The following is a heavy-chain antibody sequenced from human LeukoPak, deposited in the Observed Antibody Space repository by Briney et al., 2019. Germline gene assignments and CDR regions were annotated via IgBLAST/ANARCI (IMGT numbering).Heavy chain of an antibody. Sequence: SGPTLVKSTQTLTLTCTFSGFSLSTSGVGVGWIRQPPGKALEWLTLISWADDKRYSPSLKSRLTITKDTSKNQVVLIMTKMDPEHTATYYCAHRPAPDSRSSSSRRYDVFVIWGDERKVTVSS. CDR1: GFSLSTSGVG. V-gene: IGHV2-5*02. CDR3: AHRPAPDSRSSSSRRYDVFVI. J-gene: IGHJ3*02. D-gene: IGHD6-13*01. CDR2: ISWADDK.